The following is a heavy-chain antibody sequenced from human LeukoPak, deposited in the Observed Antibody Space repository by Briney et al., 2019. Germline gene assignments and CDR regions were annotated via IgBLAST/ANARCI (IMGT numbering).Heavy chain of an antibody. CDR1: GGSISSGSYY. V-gene: IGHV4-61*02. CDR2: IYTSGST. Sequence: TLSLTCTVSGGSISSGSYYWSWIRQPAGKGLEWIGRIYTSGSTNYNPSLKSRVTISVDTSKNQFSLKLSSVTAADTAMYYCARETSSWSNKSAFDIWGQGTMVTVSS. J-gene: IGHJ3*02. CDR3: ARETSSWSNKSAFDI. D-gene: IGHD6-13*01.